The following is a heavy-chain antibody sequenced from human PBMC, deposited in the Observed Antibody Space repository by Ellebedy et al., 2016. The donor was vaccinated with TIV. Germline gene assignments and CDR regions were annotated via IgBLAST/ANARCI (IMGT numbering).Heavy chain of an antibody. Sequence: PGGSLRLSCAASGFTFSRYAMSWVRQAPGKGLEWVSTISNTGSRTYYADSVEGRFTISRDNSKRTVDLQMNSLRAEDTAIYFCAKDRTSGDGYWVFDNWGQGTLVSVSS. CDR3: AKDRTSGDGYWVFDN. CDR1: GFTFSRYA. D-gene: IGHD5-18*01. V-gene: IGHV3-23*01. J-gene: IGHJ4*02. CDR2: ISNTGSRT.